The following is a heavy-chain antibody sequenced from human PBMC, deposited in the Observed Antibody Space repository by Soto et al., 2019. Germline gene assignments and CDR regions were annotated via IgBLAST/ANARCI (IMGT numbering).Heavy chain of an antibody. Sequence: EVQLVESGGGLVQPGGSLRLSCAASGFTFSSYWMHWVRQAPGKGLVWVSRINSDGSSTSYADSVKGRFTISRDNAKNTLYLQMNSLRAEDTAVYYCARQGDWLSLDAFDIWGQGTMVTVSS. CDR3: ARQGDWLSLDAFDI. CDR2: INSDGSST. D-gene: IGHD3-9*01. V-gene: IGHV3-74*01. J-gene: IGHJ3*02. CDR1: GFTFSSYW.